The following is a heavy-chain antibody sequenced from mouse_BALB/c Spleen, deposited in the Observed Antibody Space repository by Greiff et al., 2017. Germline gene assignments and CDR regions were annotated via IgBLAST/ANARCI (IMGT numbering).Heavy chain of an antibody. Sequence: EVKLQESGGGLVKPGGSLKLSCAASGFTFSSYAMSWVRQTPEKRLEWVASISSGGSTYYPDSVKGRFTISRDNARNILYLQMSSLRSEDTAMYYCARGGGNYGFDYWGQGTTLTVSS. V-gene: IGHV5-6-5*01. D-gene: IGHD2-1*01. CDR1: GFTFSSYA. J-gene: IGHJ2*01. CDR3: ARGGGNYGFDY. CDR2: ISSGGST.